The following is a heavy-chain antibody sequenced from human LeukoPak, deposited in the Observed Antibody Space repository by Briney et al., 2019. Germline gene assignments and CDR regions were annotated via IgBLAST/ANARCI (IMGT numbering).Heavy chain of an antibody. CDR1: GDSISYGGYY. V-gene: IGHV4-31*03. D-gene: IGHD3-3*01. J-gene: IGHJ4*02. Sequence: SETLSLTCTVSGDSISYGGYYWSWIRQHPGTGLEWIGYIYYRGDTHYNPSLRSRVTISVDTSKNQFSLKLNSVTAADTALYYCARLLWSGEAHFDYWGQGTLVTVSS. CDR3: ARLLWSGEAHFDY. CDR2: IYYRGDT.